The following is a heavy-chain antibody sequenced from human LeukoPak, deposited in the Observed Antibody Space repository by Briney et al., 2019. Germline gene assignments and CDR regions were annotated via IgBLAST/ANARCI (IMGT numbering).Heavy chain of an antibody. V-gene: IGHV4-39*01. CDR3: ARHGGSGSFDY. CDR1: GGSISSSSYY. Sequence: PSETLSLTCTVSGGSISSSSYYWGWIRQPPGKGLEWIGSIYYSGSTYYNPSLKSRVTISVDTSKNQFSLKLSSVTAADTAVYYCARHGGSGSFDYWGQGTLVTVPS. CDR2: IYYSGST. J-gene: IGHJ4*02. D-gene: IGHD1-26*01.